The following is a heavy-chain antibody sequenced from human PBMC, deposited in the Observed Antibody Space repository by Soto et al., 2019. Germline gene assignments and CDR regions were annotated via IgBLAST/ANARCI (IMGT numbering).Heavy chain of an antibody. D-gene: IGHD3-10*01. CDR1: GFTFSRYG. Sequence: QVQLVESGGGVVQPGRSLRLSCAASGFTFSRYGMHWVRQAPGKGLEWVASISSVGSNVYYGDSVKGRFTISRDNSKITLYLQMNSLGAEDTAVYYCAKDCTGPGSCEDYFDYWGEGTLVTVSS. V-gene: IGHV3-30*18. CDR3: AKDCTGPGSCEDYFDY. J-gene: IGHJ4*02. CDR2: ISSVGSNV.